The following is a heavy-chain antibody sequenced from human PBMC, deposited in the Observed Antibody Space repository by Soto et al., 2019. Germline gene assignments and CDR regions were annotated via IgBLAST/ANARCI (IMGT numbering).Heavy chain of an antibody. CDR1: GGTFSSYA. J-gene: IGHJ6*02. CDR3: ARQAAAGTHYYYGMDV. D-gene: IGHD6-13*01. CDR2: IIPIFGTA. V-gene: IGHV1-69*01. Sequence: QVQLVQSGAEVKKTGSSVKVSCKASGGTFSSYAISWVRQAPGQGLEWMGGIIPIFGTANYAQKFQGRVTITADESTSTAYMELSSLRSEDTAVYYCARQAAAGTHYYYGMDVWGQGTTVTVSS.